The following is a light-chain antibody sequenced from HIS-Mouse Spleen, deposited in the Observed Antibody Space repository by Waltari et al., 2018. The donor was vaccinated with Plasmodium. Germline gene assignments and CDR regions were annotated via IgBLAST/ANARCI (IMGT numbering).Light chain of an antibody. CDR2: GAS. CDR3: QQYGSSPYT. V-gene: IGKV3-20*01. CDR1: QSVSSIY. J-gene: IGKJ2*01. Sequence: SSRASQSVSSIYLAWYQQKPGQAPRLLIDGASSRATGIPDRFSGRGSGTDFTLTISRLEPEDFAVYYCQQYGSSPYTFGQGTKLEIK.